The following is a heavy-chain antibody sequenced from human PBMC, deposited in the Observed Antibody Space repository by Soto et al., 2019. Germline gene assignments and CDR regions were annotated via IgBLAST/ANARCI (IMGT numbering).Heavy chain of an antibody. D-gene: IGHD3-3*01. CDR1: ELTSRNEW. V-gene: IGHV3-7*02. CDR2: INEHGSET. J-gene: IGHJ4*02. Sequence: EVQLVESGGDLVQPGGSLRLSCVVSELTSRNEWMTWVRQAPGKGLEWVANINEHGSETYYVDSVKGRFIISRDNAKNSLFLQMNSLRAEDTAVYYCATHSRFKKDYWGQGTLVTVSS. CDR3: ATHSRFKKDY.